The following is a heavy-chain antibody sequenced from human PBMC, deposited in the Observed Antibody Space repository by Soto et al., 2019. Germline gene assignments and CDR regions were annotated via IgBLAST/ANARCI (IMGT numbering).Heavy chain of an antibody. CDR1: GFTFSSYG. CDR3: AKVKNGPPYYYGSGAFDY. V-gene: IGHV3-30*18. D-gene: IGHD3-10*01. CDR2: ISYDGSNK. J-gene: IGHJ4*02. Sequence: QVQLVESGGGVVQPGRSLRLSCAASGFTFSSYGMHWVRQAPGKGLEWVAVISYDGSNKYYADSVKGRFTISRDNSKNTLYLQMNSLRAEDTAVYYCAKVKNGPPYYYGSGAFDYWGQGTLVTVSS.